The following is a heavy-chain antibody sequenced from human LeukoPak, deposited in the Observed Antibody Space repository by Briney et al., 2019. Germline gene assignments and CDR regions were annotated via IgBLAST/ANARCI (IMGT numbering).Heavy chain of an antibody. CDR3: ARESETDLRWLNPLSYWCFDL. V-gene: IGHV3-30-3*01. Sequence: GRSLRLSCAASGFTFSSYAMHWVRQAPGKGLEWVAVISYDGSNKYYADSVKGRFTISRDNSKNTLYLQMNSLRAEDTAVYYCARESETDLRWLNPLSYWCFDLWGRGTLVTVSS. CDR1: GFTFSSYA. J-gene: IGHJ2*01. D-gene: IGHD5-24*01. CDR2: ISYDGSNK.